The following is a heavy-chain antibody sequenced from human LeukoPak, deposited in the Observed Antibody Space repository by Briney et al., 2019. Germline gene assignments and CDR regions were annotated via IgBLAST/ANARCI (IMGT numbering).Heavy chain of an antibody. CDR2: INHSGST. V-gene: IGHV4-34*01. CDR3: ARLNCSSTSCPQ. CDR1: GGSFSGYY. J-gene: IGHJ4*02. Sequence: PSETLSLTCAVYGGSFSGYYWSWIRQPPGKGLEWIGEINHSGSTNYNPSLKSRVTISVDTSKNQFSLKLSSVTAADTAVYHCARLNCSSTSCPQWGQGTLVTVSS. D-gene: IGHD2-2*01.